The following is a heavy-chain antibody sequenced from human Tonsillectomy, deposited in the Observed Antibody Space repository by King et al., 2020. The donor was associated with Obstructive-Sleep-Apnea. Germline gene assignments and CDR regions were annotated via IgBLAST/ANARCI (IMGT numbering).Heavy chain of an antibody. D-gene: IGHD1-7*01. CDR2: INSDGSST. CDR3: ARGGGTTYNPL. Sequence: VQLVESGGGLVQPGGSLRLSCAASGFTFSNYWMHWVRQAPGKGLVWVSRINSDGSSTNYADSVKGRFTISRDNAKNTLYLQMNSLRAEDTAVYYCARGGGTTYNPLWGQGTLVTVSS. J-gene: IGHJ4*02. CDR1: GFTFSNYW. V-gene: IGHV3-74*01.